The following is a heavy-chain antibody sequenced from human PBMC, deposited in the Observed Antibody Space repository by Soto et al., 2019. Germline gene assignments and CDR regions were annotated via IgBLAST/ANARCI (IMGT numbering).Heavy chain of an antibody. D-gene: IGHD6-19*01. Sequence: SQTLSLTCAISGDSVSSTSAAWSWIRQSPSRGLEWLGRTYYRSKWYSDYAVSVKSRIAINPDTSKNQFSLQLNSVTPEDTAVYYCARGSYYSGWVWGQGXLVTVHS. V-gene: IGHV6-1*01. CDR1: GDSVSSTSAA. CDR2: TYYRSKWYS. CDR3: ARGSYYSGWV. J-gene: IGHJ4*02.